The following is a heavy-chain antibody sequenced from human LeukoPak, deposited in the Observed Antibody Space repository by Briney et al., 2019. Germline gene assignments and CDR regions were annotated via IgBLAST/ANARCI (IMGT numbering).Heavy chain of an antibody. V-gene: IGHV1-2*02. CDR3: ARSKYSDYL. D-gene: IGHD5-12*01. J-gene: IGHJ4*02. Sequence: ASVKVSCKASGYTFTAYYMHWVRQAPGQGLEWMGWINPDSGGTKYAQKFQGRVSMTRDMPINTAYMELNSLRFDDTAVYCCARSKYSDYLWGQGTLVTVSS. CDR2: INPDSGGT. CDR1: GYTFTAYY.